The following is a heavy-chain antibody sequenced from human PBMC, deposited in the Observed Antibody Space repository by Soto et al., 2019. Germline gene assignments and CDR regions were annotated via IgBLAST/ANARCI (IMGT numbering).Heavy chain of an antibody. CDR2: IYLGDSDT. J-gene: IGHJ6*02. CDR3: ARHPVSGDYAGFVV. CDR1: GYSFTTYW. Sequence: GESLKISCKGSGYSFTTYWIGWVRQMPGKGLEWMGIIYLGDSDTKYSPSFQGQVTISADKSISTAFLQWSSLKASDTAMYYCARHPVSGDYAGFVVWGQGTTVLVSS. V-gene: IGHV5-51*01. D-gene: IGHD4-17*01.